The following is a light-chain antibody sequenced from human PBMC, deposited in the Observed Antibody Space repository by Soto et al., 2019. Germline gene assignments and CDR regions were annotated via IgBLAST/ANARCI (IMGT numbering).Light chain of an antibody. CDR1: QSVGNDY. CDR3: QQYGSSGT. V-gene: IGKV3-20*01. Sequence: EMVLTQSPGTLSLSPGDRATLSCRASQSVGNDYVAWVQQKPGQTPRLLIYSVSSRATGIPDRFSGSGSGTDFTLTISRLEPEDFAVYYCQQYGSSGTFGQGTKVDIK. CDR2: SVS. J-gene: IGKJ1*01.